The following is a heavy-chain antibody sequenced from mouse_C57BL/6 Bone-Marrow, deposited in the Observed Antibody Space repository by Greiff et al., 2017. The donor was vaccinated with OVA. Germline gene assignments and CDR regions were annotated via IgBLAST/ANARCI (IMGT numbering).Heavy chain of an antibody. J-gene: IGHJ1*03. CDR3: ARERLGWYFDV. CDR1: GFTFSDYY. V-gene: IGHV5-12*01. CDR2: ISNGGGST. Sequence: DVKLVESGGGLVQPGGSLKLSCAASGFTFSDYYMYWVRQTPEKRLEWVAYISNGGGSTYYPDTVKGRFTISRDNAKNTLYLQMSRLKSEDTAMYYCARERLGWYFDVWGTGTTVTVSS. D-gene: IGHD2-4*01.